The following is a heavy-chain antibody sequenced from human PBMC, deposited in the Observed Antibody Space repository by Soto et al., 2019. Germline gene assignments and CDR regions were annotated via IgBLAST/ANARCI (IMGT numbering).Heavy chain of an antibody. J-gene: IGHJ4*02. V-gene: IGHV3-21*01. CDR1: GFTFTRYS. CDR2: ISSTTNYI. CDR3: ARESEDLTSNFDY. Sequence: GGSLRLSCVASGFTFTRYSMNWVRQAPGKGLEWVSSISSTTNYIYYADSMKGRFTVSRDNAKDSVYLEMNSLSAEDTAVYYCARESEDLTSNFDYWGQGTLVTVSS.